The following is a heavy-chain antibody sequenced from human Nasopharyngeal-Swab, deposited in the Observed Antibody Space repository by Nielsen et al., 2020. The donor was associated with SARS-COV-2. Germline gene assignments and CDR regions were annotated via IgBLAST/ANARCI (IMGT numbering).Heavy chain of an antibody. V-gene: IGHV4-39*01. CDR1: GGSISSSSYY. CDR3: ARRVAVADSFDY. D-gene: IGHD6-19*01. Sequence: GSLGLSCTVSGGSISSSSYYWGWIRQPPGKGPEWIGSMYYSGSTYYNPSLKSRVTISVDTSKNQFSLKLSSVTAADTAVYYCARRVAVADSFDYWGQGTLVTVSS. CDR2: MYYSGST. J-gene: IGHJ4*02.